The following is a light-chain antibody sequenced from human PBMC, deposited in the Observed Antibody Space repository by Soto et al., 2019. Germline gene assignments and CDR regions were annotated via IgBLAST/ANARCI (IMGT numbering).Light chain of an antibody. CDR1: QSVNHN. CDR3: QQRNNWT. CDR2: GAS. J-gene: IGKJ1*01. Sequence: DRVMTQSPDTLSASPGERVSLSCRASQSVNHNLAWYQQKPGQAPRLLIYGASNRATGIPARFSGSGSGTDFTLTISSLEPEDFAVYYCQQRNNWTFGQGTKVDIK. V-gene: IGKV3D-15*01.